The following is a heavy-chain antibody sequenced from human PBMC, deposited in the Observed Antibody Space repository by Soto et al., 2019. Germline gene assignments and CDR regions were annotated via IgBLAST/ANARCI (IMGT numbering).Heavy chain of an antibody. D-gene: IGHD2-8*01. Sequence: VQLVESGGGLVQPGGSLRLSCAASGFTFSSYTMNWVRQAPGKGLEWVSYISSSSSTIYYTDSVKGRFTISRDNAKNSLYLQMNSLRDEDTAVYYCAGDWSYVFDYWGQGTLVTVSS. V-gene: IGHV3-48*02. CDR1: GFTFSSYT. CDR3: AGDWSYVFDY. J-gene: IGHJ4*02. CDR2: ISSSSSTI.